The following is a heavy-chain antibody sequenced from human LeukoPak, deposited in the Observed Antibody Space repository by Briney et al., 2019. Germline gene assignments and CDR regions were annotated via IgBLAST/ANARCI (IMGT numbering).Heavy chain of an antibody. J-gene: IGHJ4*03. V-gene: IGHV4-34*01. CDR2: INHSGST. CDR3: ARVPRTTRLDY. D-gene: IGHD2-2*01. Sequence: SETLSLTCAVYGGSFSGYYWSWIRQPPGKGLEWIGEINHSGSTNYNPSLKSRVTISVDTSKNQFSLKLSSVTAADTAVYYCARVPRTTRLDYWGQGTTVTASS. CDR1: GGSFSGYY.